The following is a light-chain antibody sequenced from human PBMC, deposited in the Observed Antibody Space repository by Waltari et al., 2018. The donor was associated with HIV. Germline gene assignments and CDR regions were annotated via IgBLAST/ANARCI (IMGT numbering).Light chain of an antibody. V-gene: IGLV2-8*01. Sequence: QSALTQPPSASGSLGQSVTISCTGSSSDIGAYDSVSWFQQHPRSAPKLLLYEVTRRPSGVSDRVSGSRSGSTAFRTVAGLQPDDEATYFCSSYGDSLRVLFGGGTNVTVL. J-gene: IGLJ3*02. CDR2: EVT. CDR3: SSYGDSLRVL. CDR1: SSDIGAYDS.